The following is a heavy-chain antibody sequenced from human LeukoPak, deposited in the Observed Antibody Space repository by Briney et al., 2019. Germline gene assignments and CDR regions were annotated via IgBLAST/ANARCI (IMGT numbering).Heavy chain of an antibody. V-gene: IGHV3-74*01. CDR1: GFTFSDTW. CDR2: IRSDGSDT. D-gene: IGHD4-17*01. Sequence: GGSLRLSCAASGFTFSDTWMHWVRQAPGEGLVWVSRIRSDGSDTRYAESVKGRFTISRDNAKNTLYLQMNSLRAEDTAVYYCAKDLGGGTVTTTNYWGQGTLVTVSS. J-gene: IGHJ4*02. CDR3: AKDLGGGTVTTTNY.